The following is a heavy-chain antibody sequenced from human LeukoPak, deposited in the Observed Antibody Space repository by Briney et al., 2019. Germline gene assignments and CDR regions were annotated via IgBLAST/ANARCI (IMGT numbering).Heavy chain of an antibody. J-gene: IGHJ4*02. D-gene: IGHD6-19*01. CDR2: ISGSGGST. V-gene: IGHV3-23*01. Sequence: GGSLRLSCAASGFTFSSYAMSWVRQAPGKGLEWVSAISGSGGSTYYADSVKGRFTISRDNSKNTLYLQMNSLRAEDTAVYYCAKRLYSSGWYEYYFDYWGQGTLVTVSS. CDR3: AKRLYSSGWYEYYFDY. CDR1: GFTFSSYA.